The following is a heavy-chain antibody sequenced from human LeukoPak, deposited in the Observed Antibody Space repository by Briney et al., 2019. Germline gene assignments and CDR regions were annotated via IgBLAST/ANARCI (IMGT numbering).Heavy chain of an antibody. J-gene: IGHJ6*02. CDR2: IYYSGST. Sequence: SETLSLTCTVSGGSISSGGYYWSWIRQHPGKGLEWIGYIYYSGSTYYNPSLKSRVTISVDTSKNQFSLKLSSVTAADTAVYYCARRGAARRYDGLDVWGQGTTVTVSS. D-gene: IGHD6-6*01. V-gene: IGHV4-31*03. CDR1: GGSISSGGYY. CDR3: ARRGAARRYDGLDV.